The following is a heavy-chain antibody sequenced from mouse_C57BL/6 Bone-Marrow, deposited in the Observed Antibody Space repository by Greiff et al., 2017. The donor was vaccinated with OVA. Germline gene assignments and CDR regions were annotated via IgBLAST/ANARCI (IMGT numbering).Heavy chain of an antibody. V-gene: IGHV1-53*01. J-gene: IGHJ2*01. CDR3: ARGSYYGSSYGY. D-gene: IGHD1-1*01. CDR1: GYTFTSYW. Sequence: QVQLQQPGTELVKPGASVKLSCKASGYTFTSYWMHWVKQRPGQGLEWIGNITPSNGGTNYNEKFKSKATMTVDKYSSTAYMQLSSLTAEDSAVDYCARGSYYGSSYGYWGQGTTLTVSS. CDR2: ITPSNGGT.